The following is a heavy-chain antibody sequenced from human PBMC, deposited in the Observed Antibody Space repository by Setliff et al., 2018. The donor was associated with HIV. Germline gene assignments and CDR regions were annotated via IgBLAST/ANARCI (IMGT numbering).Heavy chain of an antibody. CDR1: GYTFDKYA. Sequence: ASVKVSCKASGYTFDKYAITWVRQAPGQEPEWMGWISTYNGDTNYAPRLQGRVFTTADTSTSTVSVELTDLTSDDTAVYYCARGGWPLDHWGQGTLVTVSS. J-gene: IGHJ1*01. CDR3: ARGGWPLDH. CDR2: ISTYNGDT. D-gene: IGHD2-15*01. V-gene: IGHV1-18*01.